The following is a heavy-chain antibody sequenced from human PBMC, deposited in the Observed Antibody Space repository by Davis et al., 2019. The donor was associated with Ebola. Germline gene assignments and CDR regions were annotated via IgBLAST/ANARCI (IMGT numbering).Heavy chain of an antibody. D-gene: IGHD4-17*01. J-gene: IGHJ6*02. V-gene: IGHV4-34*01. CDR2: INHSGST. Sequence: MPGGSLRLSSAVYGGSFSGYYWSWIRQPPGKGREWIGEINHSGSTNYNPSLKSRVTISVDTSKNQFSLKLSSVTAADTAVYYCARYNSYYGDEIYYYYGMDVWGQGTTVTVSS. CDR3: ARYNSYYGDEIYYYYGMDV. CDR1: GGSFSGYY.